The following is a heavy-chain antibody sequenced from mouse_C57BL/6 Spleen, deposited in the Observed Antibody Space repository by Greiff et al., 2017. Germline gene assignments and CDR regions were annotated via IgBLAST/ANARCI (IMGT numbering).Heavy chain of an antibody. CDR1: GYTFTDYY. CDR2: INPNDGGT. CDR3: GLDYCFDD. J-gene: IGHJ2*01. Sequence: EVQLQQSGPELVKPGASVKISCKASGYTFTDYYMNWVKQSRGKGLEWIGGINPNDGGTSYNQKFKGKATLTVDKSSSTAYMELRSLTSEDSAVYYCGLDYCFDDWGQGTTLTVSS. D-gene: IGHD2-13*01. V-gene: IGHV1-26*01.